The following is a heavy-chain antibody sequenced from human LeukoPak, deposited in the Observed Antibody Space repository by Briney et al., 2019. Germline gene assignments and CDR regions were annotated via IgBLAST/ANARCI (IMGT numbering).Heavy chain of an antibody. J-gene: IGHJ5*02. CDR3: ARDQVGSSWYWFDP. Sequence: ASVKVSCKASGYTFTSYAMNWVRQAPGQGLEWMGWINTNTGNPTYAQGFTGRFVFSLDTSVSTAYLQISSLKAEDTAVYYCARDQVGSSWYWFDPWGQGTLVTVSS. V-gene: IGHV7-4-1*02. D-gene: IGHD6-13*01. CDR1: GYTFTSYA. CDR2: INTNTGNP.